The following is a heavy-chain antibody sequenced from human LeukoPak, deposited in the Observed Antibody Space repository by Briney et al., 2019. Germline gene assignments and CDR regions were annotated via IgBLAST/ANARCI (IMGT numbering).Heavy chain of an antibody. V-gene: IGHV3-9*01. J-gene: IGHJ4*02. Sequence: GGSLRLSCAASGFTFNDYALHWVRQAPGKGLEWVSGISWNSGSIGYADSVKGRFTISRDNAKNSLYLQMNSLRAEDTALYYCAKEGAYRGGDCYSAIDYWGQGTLVTVSS. D-gene: IGHD2-21*02. CDR1: GFTFNDYA. CDR2: ISWNSGSI. CDR3: AKEGAYRGGDCYSAIDY.